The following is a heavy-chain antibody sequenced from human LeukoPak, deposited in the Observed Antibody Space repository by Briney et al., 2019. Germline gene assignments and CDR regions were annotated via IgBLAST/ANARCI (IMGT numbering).Heavy chain of an antibody. J-gene: IGHJ3*02. CDR3: ARGGSIVGATPHDAFDI. CDR2: IYYSGST. Sequence: PSETLSLTCTVSSAPITSYYWSWIRQPPGKGLEWIGYIYYSGSTNYNPSLKSRVAISVDTSKNQVSLRLSSVTAADTAVYYCARGGSIVGATPHDAFDIWGQGTVVTVS. D-gene: IGHD1-26*01. V-gene: IGHV4-59*01. CDR1: SAPITSYY.